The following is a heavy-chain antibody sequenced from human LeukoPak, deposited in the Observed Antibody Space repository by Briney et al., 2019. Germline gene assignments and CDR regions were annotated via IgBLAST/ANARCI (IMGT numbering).Heavy chain of an antibody. CDR3: ATRNGGSDYYDSSGYYKY. V-gene: IGHV1-2*02. D-gene: IGHD3-22*01. CDR1: GYSFTGYY. Sequence: ASVKVSCKASGYSFTGYYMHWVRQAPGQGPEWMGWINPNSGCTNYAQKFQGRVTMTRDTSISTAYMELSRLRSDDTAVYYCATRNGGSDYYDSSGYYKYWGQGTLVTVSS. CDR2: INPNSGCT. J-gene: IGHJ4*02.